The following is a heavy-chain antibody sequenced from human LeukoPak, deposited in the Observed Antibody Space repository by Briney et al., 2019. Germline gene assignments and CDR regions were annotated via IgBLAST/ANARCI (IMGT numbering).Heavy chain of an antibody. D-gene: IGHD1-26*01. Sequence: PGGSLRLSCAASGFTFSSYAMSWVRQAPGKGLEWVSAISGSGGSTYYAGSVKGRFTISRDNSKNTLYLQMNSLRAEDTAVYYCAQVGAGGMDVWGQGTTVTVSS. CDR3: AQVGAGGMDV. CDR2: ISGSGGST. CDR1: GFTFSSYA. V-gene: IGHV3-23*01. J-gene: IGHJ6*02.